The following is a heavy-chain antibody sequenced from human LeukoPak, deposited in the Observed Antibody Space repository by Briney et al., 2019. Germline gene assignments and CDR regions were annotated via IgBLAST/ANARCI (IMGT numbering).Heavy chain of an antibody. CDR1: GFTISNYW. Sequence: GGSLRLSCAASGFTISNYWMNWVRQAPGEGLEWVANINQDGTVEHYVDSVKGRFTISRDNAKNSLYLQMNTLRAEDTAVYYCAKVSESSDWSYFDNWGQGTLVTVSS. J-gene: IGHJ4*01. CDR2: INQDGTVE. D-gene: IGHD3-22*01. CDR3: AKVSESSDWSYFDN. V-gene: IGHV3-7*02.